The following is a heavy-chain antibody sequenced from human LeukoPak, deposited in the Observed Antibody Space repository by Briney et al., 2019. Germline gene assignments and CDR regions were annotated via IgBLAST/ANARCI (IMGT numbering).Heavy chain of an antibody. CDR3: ASGIQEGLLPQDAFDI. CDR2: IYYSGST. J-gene: IGHJ3*02. V-gene: IGHV4-39*07. Sequence: PSETLSLTCTVSGGSISSSSYYWGWIRQPPGKGLEWIGSIYYSGSTYYNPSLKSRVTISVDTSKNQFSLKLSSVTAADTAVYYCASGIQEGLLPQDAFDIWGQGTMVTVSS. D-gene: IGHD3-10*01. CDR1: GGSISSSSYY.